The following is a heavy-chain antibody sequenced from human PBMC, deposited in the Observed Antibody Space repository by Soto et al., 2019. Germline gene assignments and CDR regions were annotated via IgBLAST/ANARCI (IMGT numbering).Heavy chain of an antibody. D-gene: IGHD4-17*01. CDR1: GFTFSSYS. Sequence: EVQLVESGGGLVKPGGSLRLSCAASGFTFSSYSMNWVRQAPGKGLEWVSSISSSSSYIYYADSVKGRFTISRDNAKNSLYLQMNSLRAEDTAVYSWAREPYGDYENWFDPWGQGTLVTVSS. CDR2: ISSSSSYI. J-gene: IGHJ5*02. V-gene: IGHV3-21*01. CDR3: AREPYGDYENWFDP.